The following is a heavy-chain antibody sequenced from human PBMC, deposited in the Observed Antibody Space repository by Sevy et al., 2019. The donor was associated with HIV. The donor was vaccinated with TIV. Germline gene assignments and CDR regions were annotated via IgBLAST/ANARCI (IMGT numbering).Heavy chain of an antibody. J-gene: IGHJ6*02. CDR2: IYQDGSEK. Sequence: GESLKISCAASGFSFRSYWMTWVRQAPGKGLEWVASIYQDGSEKYYMDSVKGRFTVSRDNAKNSLFLQMNSLRVKDTAVYYYAREGSYGDYMLSYYYGMDVWGQGTTVTVSS. CDR1: GFSFRSYW. CDR3: AREGSYGDYMLSYYYGMDV. V-gene: IGHV3-7*01. D-gene: IGHD4-17*01.